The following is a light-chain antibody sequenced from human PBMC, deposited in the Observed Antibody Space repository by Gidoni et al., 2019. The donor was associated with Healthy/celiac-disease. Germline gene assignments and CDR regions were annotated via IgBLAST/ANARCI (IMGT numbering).Light chain of an antibody. CDR3: QQYNSYPYT. V-gene: IGKV1-5*03. CDR1: SW. J-gene: IGKJ2*01. CDR2: KAS. Sequence: SWLAWYQQKPGKAPKLLIYKASSLESGVPSRFSGSGSGTEFTLTISSLQPDDYATYYCQQYNSYPYTFGQGTKLEIK.